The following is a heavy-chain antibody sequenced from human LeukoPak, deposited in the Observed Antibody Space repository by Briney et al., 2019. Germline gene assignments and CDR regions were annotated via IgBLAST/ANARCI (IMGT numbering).Heavy chain of an antibody. D-gene: IGHD2-15*01. Sequence: GESLKISCKGSGYSFTNYWIGWVRQMPGKGLEWMGIIYPGDSDTRYSPSFQGQVTISADKSISTAYLQWSSLKASDTAIYYCARHYWDSGPAAADILGQGTMVTVSS. J-gene: IGHJ3*02. CDR2: IYPGDSDT. CDR3: ARHYWDSGPAAADI. CDR1: GYSFTNYW. V-gene: IGHV5-51*01.